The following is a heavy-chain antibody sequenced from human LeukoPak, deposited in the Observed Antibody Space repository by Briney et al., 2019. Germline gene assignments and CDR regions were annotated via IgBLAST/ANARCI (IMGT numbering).Heavy chain of an antibody. CDR1: GYSFTSYW. D-gene: IGHD2-2*02. Sequence: GESLKISCKGSGYSFTSYWIGWVRQMPGKGLEWMGIIHPGDSDTRYSPPFQGQITISADKSISTAYLQWSSLKASDTAMYYCARRSTDQLLYDYWGQGTLVTVSS. J-gene: IGHJ4*02. CDR3: ARRSTDQLLYDY. V-gene: IGHV5-51*01. CDR2: IHPGDSDT.